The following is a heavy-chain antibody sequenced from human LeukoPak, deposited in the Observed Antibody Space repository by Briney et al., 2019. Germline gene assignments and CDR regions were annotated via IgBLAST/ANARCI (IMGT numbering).Heavy chain of an antibody. CDR2: ISYDGSNK. J-gene: IGHJ6*02. V-gene: IGHV3-30*04. CDR1: VLTFSRYA. Sequence: GRCLRLSCAASVLTFSRYAIHWVRHAPCKGLEWVEVISYDGSNKYYAGSVKGRFTISRDNSKNTLYLQMNSLRVEDTAVYFCARGGTEIYYYHYGMDVWGQGTTVTVSS. D-gene: IGHD5-12*01. CDR3: ARGGTEIYYYHYGMDV.